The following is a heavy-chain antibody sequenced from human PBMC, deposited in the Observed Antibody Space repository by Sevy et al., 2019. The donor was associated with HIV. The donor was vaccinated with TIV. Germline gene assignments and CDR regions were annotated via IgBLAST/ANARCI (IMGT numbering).Heavy chain of an antibody. Sequence: GGSLRPSCAASGFTFSTYGMHWVRQAPGKGLEWVAVTWFDGSNTYYADSVKGRFTNSRDLAKNTLHLQMNSLRAEDTAVYYCARDLEFYDYGDYGPAFMPDYWGQGTLVTVSS. CDR2: TWFDGSNT. V-gene: IGHV3-33*01. CDR3: ARDLEFYDYGDYGPAFMPDY. J-gene: IGHJ4*02. CDR1: GFTFSTYG. D-gene: IGHD4-17*01.